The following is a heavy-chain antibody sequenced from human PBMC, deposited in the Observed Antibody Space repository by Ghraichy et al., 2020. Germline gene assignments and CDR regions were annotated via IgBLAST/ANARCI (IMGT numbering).Heavy chain of an antibody. D-gene: IGHD6-13*01. CDR2: ISSKGGST. V-gene: IGHV3-64*02. Sequence: GGSLRLSCAASGFTFSSYSMHWVRQAPGKGLDYVSGISSKGGSTFYADSVKGRFTISRDNSKNTLYLQMGSLRAEDMAVYYCARGYSSNWYYFDYWGQGTLVTVSS. CDR1: GFTFSSYS. J-gene: IGHJ4*02. CDR3: ARGYSSNWYYFDY.